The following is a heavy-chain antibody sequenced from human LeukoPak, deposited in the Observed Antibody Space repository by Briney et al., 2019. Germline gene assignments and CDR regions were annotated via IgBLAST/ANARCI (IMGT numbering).Heavy chain of an antibody. J-gene: IGHJ4*02. Sequence: PGGSLRLSCAASGFTFSSDAMSWVRQAPGKGLEWVSAISGSGGSTYYADSVKGRFTISRDNAKNSLYLQMNSLRAEDTAVYYCAPWGTGYTMVRGGGYWGQGTLVTVSS. CDR2: ISGSGGST. CDR3: APWGTGYTMVRGGGY. V-gene: IGHV3-23*01. D-gene: IGHD3-10*01. CDR1: GFTFSSDA.